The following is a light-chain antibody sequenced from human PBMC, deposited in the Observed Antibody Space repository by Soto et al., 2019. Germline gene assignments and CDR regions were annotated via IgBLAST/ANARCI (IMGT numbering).Light chain of an antibody. CDR3: QQANSFPLT. V-gene: IGKV1-12*01. CDR1: QGIRSW. Sequence: DIPMTQSPSSVSAFVGDRVTITCRASQGIRSWLAWYQQKPGKAPKLLIYDASTLQSGVPSRFSGSGSGTDFTLTINSLQPEDFATYYCQQANSFPLTFGGGTKVEMK. CDR2: DAS. J-gene: IGKJ4*01.